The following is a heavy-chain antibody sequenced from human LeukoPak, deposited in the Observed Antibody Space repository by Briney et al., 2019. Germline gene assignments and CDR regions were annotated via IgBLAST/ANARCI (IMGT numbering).Heavy chain of an antibody. CDR3: ARHSSGWYGYYYYYMDV. CDR1: GGSFSGYY. Sequence: RSETLSLTCAVYGGSFSGYYWSWIRQPPGKGLEWIGEINHSGSTNYNPSLKSRVTISVDTSKNQFSLKLSSVTAADTAVYYCARHSSGWYGYYYYYMDVWGKGTTVTISS. J-gene: IGHJ6*03. CDR2: INHSGST. D-gene: IGHD6-19*01. V-gene: IGHV4-34*01.